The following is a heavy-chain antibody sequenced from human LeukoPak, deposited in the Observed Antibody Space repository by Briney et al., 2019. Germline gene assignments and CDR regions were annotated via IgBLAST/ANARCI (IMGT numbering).Heavy chain of an antibody. D-gene: IGHD2-15*01. CDR1: GFTFSSYA. CDR3: ADTPGYCSGGSCARAIDY. CDR2: ISGSGGST. V-gene: IGHV3-23*01. Sequence: PGGSLRLSCAAPGFTFSSYAMSWVRQAPGKGLEWVSAISGSGGSTYYADSVKGGFTISRDNSKNTLYLQMNSLRAEDTAVYYCADTPGYCSGGSCARAIDYWGQGTLVTVSS. J-gene: IGHJ4*02.